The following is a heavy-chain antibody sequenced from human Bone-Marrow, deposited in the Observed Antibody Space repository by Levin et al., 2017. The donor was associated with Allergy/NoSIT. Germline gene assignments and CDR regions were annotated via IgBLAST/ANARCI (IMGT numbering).Heavy chain of an antibody. CDR1: GGSISSYY. V-gene: IGHV4-4*07. Sequence: SETLSLTCTLSGGSISSYYWSWIRQPAGRGLEWFGLIYTGGSTNYNPSLKSRVTMSLDTSTNQLSLNLRSVTAADTAIYYCATWGRVDGDYYYGLDVWGQGTTVTVSS. CDR2: IYTGGST. J-gene: IGHJ6*02. CDR3: ATWGRVDGDYYYGLDV. D-gene: IGHD3-16*01.